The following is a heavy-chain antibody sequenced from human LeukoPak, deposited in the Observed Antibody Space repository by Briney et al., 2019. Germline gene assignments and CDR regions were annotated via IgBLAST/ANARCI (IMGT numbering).Heavy chain of an antibody. J-gene: IGHJ4*02. Sequence: SGGSLRRSCAASGFTFSNYWMHWVRQAPGKGLVWVSRINSDGSSTTYADSVKGRFTISRDNGQNTLYLQMNSLRAEDTAVYYCAREGRGYSYAFEYWGQGTLVTVSS. D-gene: IGHD5-18*01. CDR2: INSDGSST. CDR3: AREGRGYSYAFEY. V-gene: IGHV3-74*01. CDR1: GFTFSNYW.